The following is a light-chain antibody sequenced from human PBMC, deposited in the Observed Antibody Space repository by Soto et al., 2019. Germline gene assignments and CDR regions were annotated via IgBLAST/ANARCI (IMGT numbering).Light chain of an antibody. CDR3: QQYAGSPRT. CDR2: SAS. CDR1: QNLGTLY. Sequence: PGTLSLSPGERGTLSCRASQNLGTLYLAWFQQKSGQAPRLLIYSASRRATGIPDRFTGSGSGTDFTLTINRVEPEDFAVYFCQQYAGSPRTFGQGTKVDTK. V-gene: IGKV3-20*01. J-gene: IGKJ1*01.